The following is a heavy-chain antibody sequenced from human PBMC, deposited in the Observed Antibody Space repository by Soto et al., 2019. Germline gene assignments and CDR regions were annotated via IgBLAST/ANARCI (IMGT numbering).Heavy chain of an antibody. J-gene: IGHJ3*02. V-gene: IGHV4-39*01. CDR2: IYCSGST. CDR3: ARRLVYAILKRDDAFDI. D-gene: IGHD2-8*01. Sequence: SETLSLTCTVSGGSISSSSYYWGWIRQPPGKGLEWIGSIYCSGSTYYNPSLKSRVTISVDTSKNQFSLKLSSVTAADTAVYYCARRLVYAILKRDDAFDIWGQGTMVTVSS. CDR1: GGSISSSSYY.